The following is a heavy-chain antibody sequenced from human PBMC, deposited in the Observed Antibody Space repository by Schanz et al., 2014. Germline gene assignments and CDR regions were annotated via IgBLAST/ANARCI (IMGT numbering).Heavy chain of an antibody. D-gene: IGHD2-2*01. V-gene: IGHV1-24*01. CDR3: ATETSRTWFYNGVDV. J-gene: IGHJ6*02. CDR1: GSIFSKLL. CDR2: FDPKKGEA. Sequence: QVQLVQSGAEVKKPGASVKVSCKVSGSIFSKLLMHWVRQGPAKGLEWMGGFDPKKGEAIYAQKFQGRVTMTEDTSTGTAYVELSRLTSEDTGVYYCATETSRTWFYNGVDVWGQGTTVTVSS.